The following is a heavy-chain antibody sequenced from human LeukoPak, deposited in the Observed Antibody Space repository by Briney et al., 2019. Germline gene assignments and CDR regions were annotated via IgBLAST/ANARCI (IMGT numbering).Heavy chain of an antibody. Sequence: GGSLRLSCAASGFTFDDYAMHWVRQAPGKGLEWVSLISGDGGSTYYADSVKGRFTISRDNSKNSLYLQMNSLRTEDTALYYCAKDYRGYSYGSSFDYWGQGTLVTVSS. D-gene: IGHD5-18*01. CDR3: AKDYRGYSYGSSFDY. CDR1: GFTFDDYA. CDR2: ISGDGGST. V-gene: IGHV3-43*02. J-gene: IGHJ4*02.